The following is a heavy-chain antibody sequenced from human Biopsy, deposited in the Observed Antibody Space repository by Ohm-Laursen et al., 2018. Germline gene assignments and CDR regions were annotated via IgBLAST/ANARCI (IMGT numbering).Heavy chain of an antibody. J-gene: IGHJ3*02. CDR2: ITSSGAST. Sequence: SLRLSCTASGFTFSTYAMSWVRQAPGKGLEWVSSITSSGASTDFADSVKGRFTISRDNSKNTLYLQMNSLRAEDTAVYYCARGTGKYYVYGAFDIWGQGTMVTVSS. V-gene: IGHV3-23*01. D-gene: IGHD3/OR15-3a*01. CDR1: GFTFSTYA. CDR3: ARGTGKYYVYGAFDI.